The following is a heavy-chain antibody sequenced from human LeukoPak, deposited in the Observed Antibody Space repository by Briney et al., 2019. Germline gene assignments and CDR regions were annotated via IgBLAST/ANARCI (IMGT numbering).Heavy chain of an antibody. CDR1: GGSISSYY. Sequence: SETLSLTCTVSGGSISSYYWSWIRQPPGKGLEWIGYIYYSGSTNYNPSLKSRVTISVDTSKNQFSLKLSSVTAADTAVYYCAREFGGDYFDYWGQGTLVTVSS. J-gene: IGHJ4*02. CDR2: IYYSGST. CDR3: AREFGGDYFDY. V-gene: IGHV4-59*01. D-gene: IGHD3-10*01.